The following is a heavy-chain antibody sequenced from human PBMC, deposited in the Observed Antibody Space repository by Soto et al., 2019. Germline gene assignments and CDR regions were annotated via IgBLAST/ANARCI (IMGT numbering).Heavy chain of an antibody. D-gene: IGHD5-18*01. CDR2: ISSSSSTI. J-gene: IGHJ4*02. CDR1: GFTFSSYS. Sequence: GGSLRLSCAASGFTFSSYSMNWVRQAPGKGLEWVSYISSSSSTIYYADSVKGRFTISRDNAKNSLYLQMNSLRAEDTAVYYCARDSGYSYGPLDYWGQGTLVTLL. CDR3: ARDSGYSYGPLDY. V-gene: IGHV3-48*01.